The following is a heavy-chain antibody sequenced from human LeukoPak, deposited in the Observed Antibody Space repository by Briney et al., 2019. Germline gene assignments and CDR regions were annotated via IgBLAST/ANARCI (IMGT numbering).Heavy chain of an antibody. CDR2: ISDSGGST. CDR3: AKGGIAARNGAFDI. J-gene: IGHJ3*02. D-gene: IGHD6-25*01. CDR1: GFTFSTYA. V-gene: IGHV3-23*01. Sequence: PGGSLRLSCAASGFTFSTYAMSWVRQAPGKGLEWVSAISDSGGSTFYADSVKGRFTISRDNSKNTLYLQMNSLRAEDTAIYYCAKGGIAARNGAFDIWGQGTMVTVSS.